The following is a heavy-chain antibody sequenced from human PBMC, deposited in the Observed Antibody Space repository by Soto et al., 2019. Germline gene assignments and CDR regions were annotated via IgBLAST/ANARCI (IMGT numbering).Heavy chain of an antibody. D-gene: IGHD3-10*01. CDR1: GYTFTSYY. J-gene: IGHJ6*02. CDR2: INPKFGDT. CDR3: ARTMDYSYGPGSGLGHCF. V-gene: IGHV1-2*02. Sequence: QVQLVQSGAEMKEPGDSVRVSCEASGYTFTSYYIHWVRQAPGQGLEWMGWINPKFGDTTYAQDFQGRVSMTRDMSISTVYMELSRLTSDDTAIYYCARTMDYSYGPGSGLGHCFWGQGTTVTVFS.